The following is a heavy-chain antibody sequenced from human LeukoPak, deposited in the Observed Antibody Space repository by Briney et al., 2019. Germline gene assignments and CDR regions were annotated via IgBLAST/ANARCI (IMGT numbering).Heavy chain of an antibody. CDR2: ISGSGGST. CDR1: GFTFSSYA. J-gene: IGHJ4*02. Sequence: GGSLRLSCAASGFTFSSYAMSWVRQAPGKGLEWVSAISGSGGSTYYADSVKGRFTISRDNSKNTLYLQMNSLRAEDTAVYYCAKVPQGRIAVAGVDYWGQGTLVTVSS. V-gene: IGHV3-23*01. CDR3: AKVPQGRIAVAGVDY. D-gene: IGHD6-19*01.